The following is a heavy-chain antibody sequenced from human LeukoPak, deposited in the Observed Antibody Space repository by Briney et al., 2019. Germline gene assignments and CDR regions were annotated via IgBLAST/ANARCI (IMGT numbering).Heavy chain of an antibody. D-gene: IGHD1-26*01. Sequence: GGSLRLSCAASGFTFSDYYMSWMRQAPGKGLEWVSYISNTGNTIYYADSVKGRFTISRDNAKKSLYVQMNSLRVEDTAVYYCAKDERRDSGTYGLHDYWGQGTLVTVSS. J-gene: IGHJ4*02. CDR1: GFTFSDYY. CDR3: AKDERRDSGTYGLHDY. V-gene: IGHV3-11*01. CDR2: ISNTGNTI.